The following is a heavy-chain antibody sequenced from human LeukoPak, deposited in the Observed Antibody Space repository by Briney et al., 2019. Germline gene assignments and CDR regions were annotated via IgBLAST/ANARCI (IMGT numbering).Heavy chain of an antibody. J-gene: IGHJ6*04. D-gene: IGHD4-17*01. CDR1: GGTFSSYA. V-gene: IGHV1-69*01. CDR3: ARDPLNDCGDYYGMDV. Sequence: SVKVSCKASGGTFSSYAISWVRQAPGQGLEWMGGIIPIFGTANYAQKFQGRVTITADESTSTAYMELSSLRSEDTAVYYCARDPLNDCGDYYGMDVWGKGTTVTVSS. CDR2: IIPIFGTA.